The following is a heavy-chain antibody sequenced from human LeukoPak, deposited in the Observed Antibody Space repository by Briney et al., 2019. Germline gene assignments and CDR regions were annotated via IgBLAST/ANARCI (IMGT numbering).Heavy chain of an antibody. CDR1: GGSISSSNFH. J-gene: IGHJ5*02. CDR3: ARDVYSSGWYNWFDP. CDR2: IFYSERT. V-gene: IGHV4-39*07. Sequence: SETLSLTCTVSGGSISSSNFHWGWIRQAPGKGLDWIGNIFYSERTSYNPSLKSRVTISIDAPKNQFSLKLSSVTAADTAVYYCARDVYSSGWYNWFDPWGQGTLVTVSS. D-gene: IGHD6-19*01.